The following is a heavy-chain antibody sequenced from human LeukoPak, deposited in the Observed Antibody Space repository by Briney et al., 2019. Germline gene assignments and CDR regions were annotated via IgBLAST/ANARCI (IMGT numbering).Heavy chain of an antibody. V-gene: IGHV1-2*06. D-gene: IGHD3-16*02. J-gene: IGHJ4*02. CDR3: ARDRGMITFGGVIVIPDFPDY. CDR1: GYTFTGYY. CDR2: INPNSGGT. Sequence: ASVKVSCKASGYTFTGYYMHWVRQAPGQGLEWMGRINPNSGGTNYAQKFQGRVTMTRDTSISTAYMELSRLRSDDTAVYYCARDRGMITFGGVIVIPDFPDYWGQGTLVTVSS.